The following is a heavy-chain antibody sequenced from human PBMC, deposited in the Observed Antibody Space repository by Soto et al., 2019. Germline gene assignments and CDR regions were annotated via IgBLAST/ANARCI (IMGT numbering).Heavy chain of an antibody. Sequence: ASVKVSCKASGYTFSSYGISWVRQAPGQGLEWMGWVSAYNGNTNYAQKLQGRVTMTTDTSTSTAYMELRSLRSDDTAVYYCAISYCGGDCSVLYYYYGMDVWGQGTTVTVSS. CDR2: VSAYNGNT. CDR3: AISYCGGDCSVLYYYYGMDV. V-gene: IGHV1-18*01. D-gene: IGHD2-21*02. CDR1: GYTFSSYG. J-gene: IGHJ6*02.